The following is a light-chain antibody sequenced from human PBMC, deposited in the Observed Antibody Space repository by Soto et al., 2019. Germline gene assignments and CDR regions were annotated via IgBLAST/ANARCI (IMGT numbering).Light chain of an antibody. Sequence: QSVLTQPASVSGSPGQSITISCTGTSSDVGGYNYVSWFQQHPGEAPKLMIYEVSHRHSGVSDRLSFSKSGNTASLTISGLHAEDEADYYCCSFTTSNTWVFGGGTKLTVL. CDR1: SSDVGGYNY. CDR3: CSFTTSNTWV. V-gene: IGLV2-14*01. CDR2: EVS. J-gene: IGLJ3*02.